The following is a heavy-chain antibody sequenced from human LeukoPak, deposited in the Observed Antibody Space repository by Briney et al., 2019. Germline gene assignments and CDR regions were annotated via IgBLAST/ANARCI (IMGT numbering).Heavy chain of an antibody. CDR3: ARVLRLGGMLGRYFDY. CDR2: ISGSGGST. CDR1: GFTFSSYG. J-gene: IGHJ4*02. Sequence: GGSLRLSCAASGFTFSSYGMSWVRQAPGKGLEWVSAISGSGGSTYYADSVKGRFTISRDNSKNTLYLQMNSLRAEDTAVYYCARVLRLGGMLGRYFDYWGQGTLVTVSS. D-gene: IGHD3-16*01. V-gene: IGHV3-23*01.